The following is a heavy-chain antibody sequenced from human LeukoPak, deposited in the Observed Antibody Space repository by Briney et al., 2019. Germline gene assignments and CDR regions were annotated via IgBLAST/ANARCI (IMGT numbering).Heavy chain of an antibody. V-gene: IGHV1-69*13. Sequence: GASVKVSCKASGGTFSSYAISWVRQAPGQGLKWMGGIIPIFGTANYAQKFQGRVTITADESTSTAYMELSSLRSEDTAVYYCARTPKWELPEYYFDYWGQGTLVTVSS. J-gene: IGHJ4*02. CDR2: IIPIFGTA. D-gene: IGHD1-26*01. CDR3: ARTPKWELPEYYFDY. CDR1: GGTFSSYA.